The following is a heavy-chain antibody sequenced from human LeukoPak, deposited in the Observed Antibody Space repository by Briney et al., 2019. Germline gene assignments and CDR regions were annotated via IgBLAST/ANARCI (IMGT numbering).Heavy chain of an antibody. V-gene: IGHV1-46*02. CDR3: ARDLYAGVLTY. Sequence: ASVKVSCKASGYTFNSYYMHWVRQAPGQGLEWMGIINPSGGSTSYAQKFQGRVTMTRDTSTSTVYMELSSLRSDDTAVYYCARDLYAGVLTYWGQGTLVTVSS. CDR1: GYTFNSYY. CDR2: INPSGGST. D-gene: IGHD2-21*02. J-gene: IGHJ4*02.